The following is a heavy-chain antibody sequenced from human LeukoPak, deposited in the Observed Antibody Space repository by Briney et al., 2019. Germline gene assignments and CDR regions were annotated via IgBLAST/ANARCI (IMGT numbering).Heavy chain of an antibody. Sequence: ASVKVSCKASGYTFTGYYMHWVRQAPGQGLEWMGWINPNSGGTNYAQKFQGRVTMTRDTSISTAYMEPSRLRSEDTAVYYCARDWGYSSSCLLPWGQGTLVTVSS. CDR1: GYTFTGYY. D-gene: IGHD6-13*01. J-gene: IGHJ5*02. CDR2: INPNSGGT. CDR3: ARDWGYSSSCLLP. V-gene: IGHV1-2*02.